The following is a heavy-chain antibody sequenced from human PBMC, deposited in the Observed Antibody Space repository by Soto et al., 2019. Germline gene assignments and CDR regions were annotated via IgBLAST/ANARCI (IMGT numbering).Heavy chain of an antibody. Sequence: SETLSLTCTVSGGSISSYYWSWIRQPPGKGLEWIGYIYYSGSTNYNPSLKSRVTISVDTSKNQFSLKLSSVTAADTAVYYCARGSSADLDYWGQGTLVTVAS. CDR3: ARGSSADLDY. CDR2: IYYSGST. J-gene: IGHJ4*02. V-gene: IGHV4-59*01. CDR1: GGSISSYY. D-gene: IGHD2-2*01.